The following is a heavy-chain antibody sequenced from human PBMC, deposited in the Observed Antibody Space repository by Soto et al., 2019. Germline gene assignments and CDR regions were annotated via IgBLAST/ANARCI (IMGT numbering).Heavy chain of an antibody. J-gene: IGHJ4*02. CDR3: ARDFYPLAYYFDY. CDR2: ISGNDGKT. Sequence: ASVKVSCKAPGGTFSSYAISWVRQAPGQGLEWMGWISGNDGKTKYARKFQGRVTMTTDTSTSTAYMEMNSLRHDDTAVYYCARDFYPLAYYFDYWGQGTLVTVSS. V-gene: IGHV1-18*01. CDR1: GGTFSSYA.